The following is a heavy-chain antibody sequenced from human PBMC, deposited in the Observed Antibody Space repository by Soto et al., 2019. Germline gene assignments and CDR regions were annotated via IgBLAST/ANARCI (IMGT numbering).Heavy chain of an antibody. J-gene: IGHJ5*02. V-gene: IGHV4-30-2*01. Sequence: KPSETLSLTCNMSCDSYSISTYSWSWIRQPPGKALQWIGFIYQSGVTSYNPSLASRVSISLDRSNNQCSLKLKSVTAADTAVYFCAGMPYTSGLRFDPWGPGTLVT. CDR3: AGMPYTSGLRFDP. CDR1: CDSYSISTYS. CDR2: IYQSGVT. D-gene: IGHD6-19*01.